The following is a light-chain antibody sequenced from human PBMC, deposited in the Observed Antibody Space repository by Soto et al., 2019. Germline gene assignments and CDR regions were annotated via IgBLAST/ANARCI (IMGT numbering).Light chain of an antibody. J-gene: IGKJ4*01. CDR2: DTS. V-gene: IGKV3-11*01. Sequence: EIVMTQSPATLSVSPGERATLSCRASQSVGSDLAWYQQKPGQAPRLLIYDTSNRATGIPARFSGSGSGTDFTLIISSLEPEDFAVYYCQQRANWPLTFGGGTKVEIK. CDR1: QSVGSD. CDR3: QQRANWPLT.